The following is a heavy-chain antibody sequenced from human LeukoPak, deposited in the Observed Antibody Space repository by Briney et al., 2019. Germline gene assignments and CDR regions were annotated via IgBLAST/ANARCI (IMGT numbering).Heavy chain of an antibody. J-gene: IGHJ6*03. CDR3: ARQLRSYYYYMDA. CDR2: IYTSGST. Sequence: SETLSLTCTVSGGSISSYYWSWIRQPPGKGLEWIGYIYTSGSTNYNPSLKSRVTISVDTSKNQFSLKLSSVTAADTAVYYCARQLRSYYYYMDAWGKGTTVTVSS. D-gene: IGHD5-24*01. V-gene: IGHV4-4*09. CDR1: GGSISSYY.